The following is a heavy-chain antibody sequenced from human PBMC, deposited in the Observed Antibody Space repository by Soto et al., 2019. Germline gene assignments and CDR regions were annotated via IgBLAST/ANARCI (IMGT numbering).Heavy chain of an antibody. J-gene: IGHJ4*02. Sequence: QVQLVQSGAEVKKPGASVKVSCKASGYTFTSYDINWVRQATGQGLEWMGWMNPNRGNTGYAQKFQGRVTMTRNTSISTAYMELSSLRSEDTAVYYCAATYSGYDSVDYWGQGTLVTVSS. V-gene: IGHV1-8*01. CDR1: GYTFTSYD. CDR2: MNPNRGNT. CDR3: AATYSGYDSVDY. D-gene: IGHD5-12*01.